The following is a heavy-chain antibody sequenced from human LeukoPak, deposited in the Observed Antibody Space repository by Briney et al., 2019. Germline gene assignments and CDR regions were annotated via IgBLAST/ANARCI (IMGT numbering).Heavy chain of an antibody. Sequence: GASVKVSCKASGGTFSSYAISWVRQAPGQGVEWMGGIIPIFGTANYAQKFQGRVTMTRDTSTSTVYMELSSLRSEDTAVYYCARGKVVVAADFDYWGQGTLVTVSS. CDR3: ARGKVVVAADFDY. CDR1: GGTFSSYA. CDR2: IIPIFGTA. D-gene: IGHD2-15*01. V-gene: IGHV1-69*05. J-gene: IGHJ4*02.